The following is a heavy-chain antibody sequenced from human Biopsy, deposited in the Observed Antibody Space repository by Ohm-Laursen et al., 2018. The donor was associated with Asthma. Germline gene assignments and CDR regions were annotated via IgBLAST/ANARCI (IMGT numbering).Heavy chain of an antibody. CDR1: GYTFIGCH. V-gene: IGHV1-2*06. J-gene: IGHJ5*02. CDR3: ARGQKSAGDRWFDP. D-gene: IGHD6-13*01. Sequence: SVKVSCKSSGYTFIGCHIHWMRQAPGHGLGWMGRINPNSGGTNYAQKFQGRVTMTRDTSISTAYMEVSRLRSDDTAVYYCARGQKSAGDRWFDPWGQGTLVTVSS. CDR2: INPNSGGT.